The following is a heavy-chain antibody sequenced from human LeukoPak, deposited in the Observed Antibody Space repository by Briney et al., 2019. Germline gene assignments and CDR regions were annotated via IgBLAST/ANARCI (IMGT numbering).Heavy chain of an antibody. Sequence: PGRSLRLSCAASGFTFSSYGMHWVRQAPGKGLEWVAVIWYDGSNKYYTDSVKGRFTISRENSKDTLYLQMNSLRAEDTAVYYCARADSGNYLFDYWGQGTLVTVSS. CDR2: IWYDGSNK. CDR1: GFTFSSYG. V-gene: IGHV3-33*01. J-gene: IGHJ4*02. D-gene: IGHD1-26*01. CDR3: ARADSGNYLFDY.